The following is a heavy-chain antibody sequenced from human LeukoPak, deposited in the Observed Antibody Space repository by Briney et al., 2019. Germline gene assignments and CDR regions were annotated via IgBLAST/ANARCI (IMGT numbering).Heavy chain of an antibody. CDR1: GFSLSTTGVG. D-gene: IGHD6-19*01. Sequence: SGPTLVNPTQTLTLTCTFSGFSLSTTGVGVGWIRQPPGKALEWLALIYWTDDKRYSPSLKSRLTITKDTSKMQVVLTLTNMDRVDTAQYYCAHASGGYYFDYWGQGTLVTVSS. V-gene: IGHV2-5*01. J-gene: IGHJ4*02. CDR3: AHASGGYYFDY. CDR2: IYWTDDK.